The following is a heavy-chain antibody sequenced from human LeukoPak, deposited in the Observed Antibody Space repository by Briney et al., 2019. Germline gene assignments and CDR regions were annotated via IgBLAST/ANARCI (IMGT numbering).Heavy chain of an antibody. Sequence: ASVKVSCTASGYTFTIYYMHWVRQAPGQGLEWMGIINPSGGSTSYAQKFQGRVTMTRDTSTSTVYMELSSLRSEDTAVYYCARVPTRRYWYFDLWGRGTLVTVSS. J-gene: IGHJ2*01. CDR2: INPSGGST. V-gene: IGHV1-46*01. CDR3: ARVPTRRYWYFDL. CDR1: GYTFTIYY.